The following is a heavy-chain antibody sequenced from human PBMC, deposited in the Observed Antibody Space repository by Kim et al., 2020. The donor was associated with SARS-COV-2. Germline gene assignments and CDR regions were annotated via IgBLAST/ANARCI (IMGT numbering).Heavy chain of an antibody. J-gene: IGHJ4*02. V-gene: IGHV3-23*03. D-gene: IGHD3-22*01. CDR3: AKEYYYDSSGYREHFDY. CDR2: IYSGGSST. Sequence: GGSLRLFCAASGFTFSSYAMSWVRQAPGKGLEWVSVIYSGGSSTYYADSVKGRFTISRDNSKNTLYLQMNSLRAEDTAVYYCAKEYYYDSSGYREHFDYWGQGTLVTVSS. CDR1: GFTFSSYA.